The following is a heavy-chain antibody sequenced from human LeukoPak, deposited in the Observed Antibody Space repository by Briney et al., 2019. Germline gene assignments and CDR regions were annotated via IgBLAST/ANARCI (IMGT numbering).Heavy chain of an antibody. Sequence: GGSLRLSCTASGFTFSSYAMSWVRQAPGEGLEWGSAFSGSVGGTYYADSVRGRFTISRDTAKNTLNLQMNSLRAEDTAVYYCARDLGQYYDTSDNWFDPWGQGTLVTVSS. D-gene: IGHD3-22*01. CDR1: GFTFSSYA. CDR2: FSGSVGGT. V-gene: IGHV3-23*01. J-gene: IGHJ5*02. CDR3: ARDLGQYYDTSDNWFDP.